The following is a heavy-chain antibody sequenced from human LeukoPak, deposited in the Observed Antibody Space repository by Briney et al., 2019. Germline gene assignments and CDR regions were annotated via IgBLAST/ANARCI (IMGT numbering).Heavy chain of an antibody. CDR2: ISSGSTI. D-gene: IGHD2-2*01. Sequence: PGGSLRLSCAASGFTFSRYWMSWVRQAPGKGLEWVSYISSGSTIYYADSVKGRFTISRDNAKNSLYLQMNSLRAEDTAVYYCARGDQLLPDYWSQGTLVTVSS. J-gene: IGHJ4*02. CDR3: ARGDQLLPDY. V-gene: IGHV3-48*04. CDR1: GFTFSRYW.